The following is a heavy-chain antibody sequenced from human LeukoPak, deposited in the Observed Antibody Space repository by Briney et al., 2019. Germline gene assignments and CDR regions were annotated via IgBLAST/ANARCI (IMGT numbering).Heavy chain of an antibody. CDR1: GYSFTTYW. CDR3: ARHYGSLFDY. Sequence: GESLRISCKGSGYSFTTYWISWVRQMPGKGLEWMGRIDPSDSYTNYSPSFQGHVTISAGKSISTAYLQWSSLKASDSAMYYCARHYGSLFDYWGQGTLVTVSS. CDR2: IDPSDSYT. J-gene: IGHJ4*02. D-gene: IGHD3-10*01. V-gene: IGHV5-10-1*01.